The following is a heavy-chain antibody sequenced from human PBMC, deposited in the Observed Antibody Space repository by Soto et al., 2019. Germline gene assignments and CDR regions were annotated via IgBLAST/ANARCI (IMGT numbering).Heavy chain of an antibody. CDR2: ISSSSSYI. CDR3: ARDQPGYSYGYGLGY. J-gene: IGHJ4*02. V-gene: IGHV3-21*01. Sequence: EVQLVESGGGLAKPGGSPRLSCAASGFTFSSYSMNWVRQAPGKGLEWVSSISSSSSYIYYADSVKGRFTISRDNAKNSLYLQMNSLRAEDTAVYYCARDQPGYSYGYGLGYWGQGTLVTVSS. CDR1: GFTFSSYS. D-gene: IGHD5-18*01.